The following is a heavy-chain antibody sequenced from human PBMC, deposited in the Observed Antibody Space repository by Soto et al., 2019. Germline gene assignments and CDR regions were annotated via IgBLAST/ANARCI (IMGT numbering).Heavy chain of an antibody. CDR3: ARHLAAAAHRDYYGMDV. Sequence: KPSETLSLTCTVSGGSISSSSYYWGWIGQPPGKGLECIGIIYYSGSTYYNPSLKSRVTISVDTSKNQFSLKLSSVTAADTAVYYCARHLAAAAHRDYYGMDVWDQGTTVTVSS. D-gene: IGHD6-13*01. V-gene: IGHV4-39*01. CDR1: GGSISSSSYY. CDR2: IYYSGST. J-gene: IGHJ6*02.